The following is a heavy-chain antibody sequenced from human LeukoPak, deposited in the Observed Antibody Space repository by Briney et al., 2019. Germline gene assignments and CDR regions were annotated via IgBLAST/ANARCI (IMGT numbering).Heavy chain of an antibody. CDR1: GFTFSTYW. CDR2: IKEDGSEK. V-gene: IGHV3-7*01. J-gene: IGHJ4*02. D-gene: IGHD3-22*01. Sequence: GGSLRLSCAASGFTFSTYWMSWVRQAPGKGLEWVANIKEDGSEKYYGDSVQGRFTISRDNAKNSLYLEMNSLRVEDTAVYYCARDSSGYQWGQGTLVTVSS. CDR3: ARDSSGYQ.